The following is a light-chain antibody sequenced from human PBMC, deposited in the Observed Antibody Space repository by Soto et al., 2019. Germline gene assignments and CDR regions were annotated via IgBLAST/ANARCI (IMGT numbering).Light chain of an antibody. Sequence: ETVLTQSPGTLSLSPGERATLSCRASQTIRSNYLAWYRQTPGQAPRLLIYGASNRATGIADRFSCSGSATNFTLTISRLEPEDFALYYCQQYGSSPWTFGQGTKVEIK. J-gene: IGKJ1*01. CDR3: QQYGSSPWT. CDR2: GAS. CDR1: QTIRSNY. V-gene: IGKV3-20*01.